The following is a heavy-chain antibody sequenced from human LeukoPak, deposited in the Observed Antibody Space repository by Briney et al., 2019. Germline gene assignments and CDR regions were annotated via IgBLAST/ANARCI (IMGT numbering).Heavy chain of an antibody. Sequence: GASVKVSCKASGYTFTSYDINWVRQATGQGVEWMGWMNPNSGNTGYAQKFQGRVTITRNASRSTAYMELSSLRCEDTAVYYCARVGIVFRGFHSVVRGGYWFDPWGQGTLVTVSS. CDR3: ARVGIVFRGFHSVVRGGYWFDP. CDR2: MNPNSGNT. CDR1: GYTFTSYD. D-gene: IGHD3-10*01. V-gene: IGHV1-8*03. J-gene: IGHJ5*02.